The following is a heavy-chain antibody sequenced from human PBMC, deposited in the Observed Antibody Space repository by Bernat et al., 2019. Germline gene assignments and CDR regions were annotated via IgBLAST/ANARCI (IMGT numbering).Heavy chain of an antibody. CDR1: GFTFNNYN. V-gene: IGHV3-21*01. CDR3: AGVGAYGDYFDY. Sequence: VQLVESGGGLVKPGGSLRLSCAAPGFTFNNYNMNWVRQAPGKGLEGVSSISSTSTYTNYADSVKGRFTIARDNAKNSLYLQMNSLRAEDTAVYYCAGVGAYGDYFDYWGQGTLVTVSS. D-gene: IGHD4-17*01. CDR2: ISSTSTYT. J-gene: IGHJ4*02.